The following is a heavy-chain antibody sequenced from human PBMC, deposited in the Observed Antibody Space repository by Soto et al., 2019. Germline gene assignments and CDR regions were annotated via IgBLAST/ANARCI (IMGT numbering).Heavy chain of an antibody. CDR2: ISAHNGNT. D-gene: IGHD1-1*01. CDR3: ARGRYGDY. CDR1: GYAFTTYG. Sequence: QGHLVQSGAEVKKPGASVKVSCKGSGYAFTTYGVTWVRQAPGQGLEWMGWISAHNGNTNYAKKIQGRVTVTRDTSKRTDYMELRRIRSDCPAVSYCARGRYGDYWGQGALVTVSS. J-gene: IGHJ4*02. V-gene: IGHV1-18*01.